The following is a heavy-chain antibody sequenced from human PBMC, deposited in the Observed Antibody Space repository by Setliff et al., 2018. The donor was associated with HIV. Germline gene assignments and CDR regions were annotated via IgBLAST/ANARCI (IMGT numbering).Heavy chain of an antibody. D-gene: IGHD3-10*01. CDR1: GFTFSNYD. CDR2: IGTAGDT. V-gene: IGHV3-13*01. J-gene: IGHJ3*01. CDR3: AREQHGSGTDGLDL. Sequence: GGSLRLSCAASGFTFSNYDIHWVRQVIGKGLEWVSAIGTAGDTYYLGSVKGRFTISRENAKNSLYLQMNSLRAGDTAVYYCAREQHGSGTDGLDLWGQGTMVTVSS.